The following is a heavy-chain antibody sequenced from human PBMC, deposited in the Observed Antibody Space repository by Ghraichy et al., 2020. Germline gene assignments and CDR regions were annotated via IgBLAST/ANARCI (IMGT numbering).Heavy chain of an antibody. V-gene: IGHV4-34*01. Sequence: SETLSLTCAVYGGSFSGYYWSWIRQPPGKGLEWIGEINHSGSTNYNPSLKSRVTISVDTSKNQFSLKLSSVTAADTAVYYCARAYGRWLVISRAFDIWGQGTVATVSS. CDR2: INHSGST. CDR1: GGSFSGYY. D-gene: IGHD6-19*01. CDR3: ARAYGRWLVISRAFDI. J-gene: IGHJ3*02.